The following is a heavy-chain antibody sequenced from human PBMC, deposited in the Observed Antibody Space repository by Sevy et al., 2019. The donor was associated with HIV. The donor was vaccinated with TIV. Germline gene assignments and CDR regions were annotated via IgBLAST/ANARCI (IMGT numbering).Heavy chain of an antibody. CDR2: IYPGDSDT. V-gene: IGHV5-51*01. CDR1: GYSFATNW. J-gene: IGHJ4*02. D-gene: IGHD6-13*01. Sequence: GESLKISCKGSGYSFATNWIGWVRRMPGKGLEWMGIIYPGDSDTRYSPSFQGQVTISADKSISTAYLQWSSLKASDTAMYYCARLTSLVSDFDYWGQGTLVTVSS. CDR3: ARLTSLVSDFDY.